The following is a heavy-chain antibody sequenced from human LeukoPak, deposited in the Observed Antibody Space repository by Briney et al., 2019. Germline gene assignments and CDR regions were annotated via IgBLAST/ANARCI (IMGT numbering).Heavy chain of an antibody. V-gene: IGHV3-23*01. CDR1: GFTFSNYA. Sequence: GGSLRLSCGASGFTFSNYAMSWVRQAPGKGLEWVSFISGGGTSTYYADSVKGRFTISRDNSKNTLYLQMNSLRAEDTAVYYCAKDPFGPVYYFDYWGQGTLVTVSS. CDR2: ISGGGTST. D-gene: IGHD3-10*01. CDR3: AKDPFGPVYYFDY. J-gene: IGHJ4*02.